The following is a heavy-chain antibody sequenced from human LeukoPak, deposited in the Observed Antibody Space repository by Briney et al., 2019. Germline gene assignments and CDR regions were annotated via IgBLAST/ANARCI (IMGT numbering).Heavy chain of an antibody. CDR3: AKRPLGSWYYFDY. D-gene: IGHD6-13*01. CDR2: ISGSGGST. CDR1: GFTFSSYA. J-gene: IGHJ4*02. V-gene: IGHV3-23*01. Sequence: GGSLRLSCAASGFTFSSYAMSWVRQALGKGLEWVSAISGSGGSTYYADSVKGRFTISRDNSKNTLYLQMNSLRAEDTAVYYCAKRPLGSWYYFDYWGQGTLVTVSS.